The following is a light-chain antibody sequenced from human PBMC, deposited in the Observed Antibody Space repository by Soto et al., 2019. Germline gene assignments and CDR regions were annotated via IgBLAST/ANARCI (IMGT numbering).Light chain of an antibody. J-gene: IGLJ1*01. CDR2: EVT. CDR1: NSDVGGYNF. V-gene: IGLV2-8*01. CDR3: SSYAGSNNRYV. Sequence: QSVPTQPPSASGSPGQSVTISCTGTNSDVGGYNFVSWYQQHPGKAPKLIIYEVTKRPSGVPDRFSGSKSGKTASLTVSGLQAEDEADYYCSSYAGSNNRYVFGTGTKLTVL.